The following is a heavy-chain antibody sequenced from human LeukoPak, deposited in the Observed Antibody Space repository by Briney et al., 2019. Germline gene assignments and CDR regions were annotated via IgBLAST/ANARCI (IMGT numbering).Heavy chain of an antibody. CDR1: GFTVISNY. V-gene: IGHV3-66*01. D-gene: IGHD3-16*01. Sequence: GGSLRLSCAASGFTVISNYLSWVRQAPGKGLEWVSVIYSGGSTYYADSVKGRFTISRDHSKNTMYLQMNSLRAEDTAVYYCARAPSVGGAEYFQNWGQGTLVTVSS. J-gene: IGHJ1*01. CDR2: IYSGGST. CDR3: ARAPSVGGAEYFQN.